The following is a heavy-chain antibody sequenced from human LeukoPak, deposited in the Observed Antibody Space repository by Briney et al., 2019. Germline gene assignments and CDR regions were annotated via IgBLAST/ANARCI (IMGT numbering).Heavy chain of an antibody. Sequence: GGSLRLSCAASGFTFSDHYIDWVRQAPGKGLEWVGRTRNKANSYTTEYAASVKGRFTISRDDSKNSLYLQMNSLKTEDTAVYYRARQLCTNGICYRHFDYWGQGTLVTVSS. J-gene: IGHJ4*02. V-gene: IGHV3-72*01. CDR2: TRNKANSYTT. CDR3: ARQLCTNGICYRHFDY. D-gene: IGHD2-8*01. CDR1: GFTFSDHY.